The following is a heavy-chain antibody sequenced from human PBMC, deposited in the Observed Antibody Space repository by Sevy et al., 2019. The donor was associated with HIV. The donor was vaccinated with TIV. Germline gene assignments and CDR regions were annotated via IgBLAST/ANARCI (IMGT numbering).Heavy chain of an antibody. Sequence: GESLKISCAASGFTFSNYWMSWVRQAPGKGLEWLANIRQDGSEKYFVDSVKGRFAISRDNAKNSLFLQMKSLRAEDTAVYYCARPYRTDPFYYSGSSGYYYPTYFDYWGQGTLVTVSS. J-gene: IGHJ4*02. V-gene: IGHV3-7*01. CDR1: GFTFSNYW. CDR2: IRQDGSEK. CDR3: ARPYRTDPFYYSGSSGYYYPTYFDY. D-gene: IGHD3-22*01.